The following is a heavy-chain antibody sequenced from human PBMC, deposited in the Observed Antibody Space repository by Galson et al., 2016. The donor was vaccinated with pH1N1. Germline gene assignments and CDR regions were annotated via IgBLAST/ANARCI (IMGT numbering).Heavy chain of an antibody. J-gene: IGHJ4*02. D-gene: IGHD6-19*01. CDR3: AKSSGWFWGYFDY. CDR1: GFTFDDYA. Sequence: SLRLSCAASGFTFDDYAMYWVRQAPGKGLEWVSGISWNSGNIGYADSVKGRFTISRDNAKNSLYLQMNSLRAEDTALYYCAKSSGWFWGYFDYWGQGTLVTVSS. CDR2: ISWNSGNI. V-gene: IGHV3-9*01.